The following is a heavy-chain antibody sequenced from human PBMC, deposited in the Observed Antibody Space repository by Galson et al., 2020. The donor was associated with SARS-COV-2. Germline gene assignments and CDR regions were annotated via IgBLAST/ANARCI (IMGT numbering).Heavy chain of an antibody. CDR3: AKDPGYSYGTYFDY. D-gene: IGHD5-18*01. CDR1: GFTFDNYD. J-gene: IGHJ4*02. Sequence: GGSLRLSCAASGFTFDNYDMSWVRQAPGKGLEWVSSISRSGVGTFYADSVKGRFTISRDNSRNTLSLRMTSLRADDTALYYCAKDPGYSYGTYFDYWGQGTLVTVSS. V-gene: IGHV3-23*01. CDR2: ISRSGVGT.